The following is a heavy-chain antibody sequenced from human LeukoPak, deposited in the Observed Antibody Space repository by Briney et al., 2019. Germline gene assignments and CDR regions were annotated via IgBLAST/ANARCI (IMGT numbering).Heavy chain of an antibody. Sequence: SKTLSLTCTVSGGSISSSTYYWGWIRQPPGKGLEWIGSMYYSWSTYYNPSLTSRVTISVDTSKNQFSLNLSSVTAADTAVYYCARDTVGATFPGAFDIWGQGTMVTVSS. CDR3: ARDTVGATFPGAFDI. CDR1: GGSISSSTYY. V-gene: IGHV4-39*07. CDR2: MYYSWST. D-gene: IGHD1-26*01. J-gene: IGHJ3*02.